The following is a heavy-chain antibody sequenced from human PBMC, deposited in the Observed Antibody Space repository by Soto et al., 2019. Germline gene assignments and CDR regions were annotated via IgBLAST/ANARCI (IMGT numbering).Heavy chain of an antibody. V-gene: IGHV3-11*01. J-gene: IGHJ6*04. D-gene: IGHD6-13*01. CDR3: ARPDGRGSSWAMDV. CDR2: ISSSGSTI. Sequence: GGSLRLSCAASGFTFSDYYMSWIRQAPGKGLEWVSYISSSGSTIYYADSVKGRFTISRDNAKNSLYLQMNSLRAEDTAVYYCARPDGRGSSWAMDVWGKGTTVTVSS. CDR1: GFTFSDYY.